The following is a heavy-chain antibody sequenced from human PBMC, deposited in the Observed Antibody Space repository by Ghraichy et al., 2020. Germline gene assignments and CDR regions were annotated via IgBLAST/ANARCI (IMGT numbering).Heavy chain of an antibody. CDR3: AKDIEQHGLWYLDAFDK. V-gene: IGHV3-23*01. Sequence: GGSLTLSCAASGFTFSSYAMSWVRQAPGKGLEWVSAISGGGGNTHYADSVKGRLTISRDNSKNTVDLQMNSLRADDTAVYYCAKDIEQHGLWYLDAFDKWGQGTMVTISS. CDR2: ISGGGGNT. CDR1: GFTFSSYA. J-gene: IGHJ3*02. D-gene: IGHD2-15*01.